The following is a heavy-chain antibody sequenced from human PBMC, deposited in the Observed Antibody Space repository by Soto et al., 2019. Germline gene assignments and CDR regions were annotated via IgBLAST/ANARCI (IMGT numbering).Heavy chain of an antibody. V-gene: IGHV3-72*01. J-gene: IGHJ4*02. CDR2: SRNKANSYTT. D-gene: IGHD3-3*01. CDR3: ARSDFDFSTGFVGYLDS. CDR1: GFTLSDHY. Sequence: PGGSLRLSCAASGFTLSDHYMDWVRQAPGKGLEGVGRSRNKANSYTTEYAASVKGRFSISRDDSKNILYLQMNSLKTEDTAVYYCARSDFDFSTGFVGYLDSWGQGTMGTVSS.